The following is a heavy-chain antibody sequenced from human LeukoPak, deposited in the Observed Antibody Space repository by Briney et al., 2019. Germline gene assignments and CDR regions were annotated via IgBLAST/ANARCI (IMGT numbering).Heavy chain of an antibody. D-gene: IGHD1-1*01. CDR1: GFTFSHYA. V-gene: IGHV3-30*04. CDR2: ISTDGNTK. Sequence: GGSLRLSCAASGFTFSHYAFHWVRQSPGKGLEWVAVISTDGNTKFYADSVRGRFTMSRDNSRDTLSLQMNNLRTEDTALYYCTRDPITGDNVWYFDLWGRGTLVTVSS. CDR3: TRDPITGDNVWYFDL. J-gene: IGHJ2*01.